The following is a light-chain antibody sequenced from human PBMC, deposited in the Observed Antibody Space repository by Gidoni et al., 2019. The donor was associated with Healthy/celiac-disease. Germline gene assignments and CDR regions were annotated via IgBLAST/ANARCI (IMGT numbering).Light chain of an antibody. J-gene: IGKJ4*01. CDR1: KSVSSY. CDR2: DAS. V-gene: IGKV3-11*01. CDR3: QQRSNWPSLT. Sequence: DIVLTQSPATVSLSPGEIATLSCRASKSVSSYLAWCQQNPGQAPRLLIYDASNRATGIPARFSGSGSGTDFTLTISSLEPEDFAVYYCQQRSNWPSLTFGGGTKVEIK.